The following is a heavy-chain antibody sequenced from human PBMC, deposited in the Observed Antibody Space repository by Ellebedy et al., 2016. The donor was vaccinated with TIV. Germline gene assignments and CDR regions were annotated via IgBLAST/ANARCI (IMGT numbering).Heavy chain of an antibody. CDR1: GFTFSDSW. CDR3: TREGILPYAFDI. D-gene: IGHD6-13*01. CDR2: VNTDGSNT. V-gene: IGHV3-74*03. Sequence: GESLKISCAGSGFTFSDSWIHWVRQPPGKGLMWVSRVNTDGSNTTYADSVTGRFTISRDNAKNTVYLQMNTLRAEDTDLYYCTREGILPYAFDIWGQGTVVTVSS. J-gene: IGHJ3*02.